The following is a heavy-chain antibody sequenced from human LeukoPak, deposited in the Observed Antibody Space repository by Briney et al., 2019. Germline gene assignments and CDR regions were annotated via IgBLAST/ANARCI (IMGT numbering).Heavy chain of an antibody. Sequence: SDTLSLTCTVSGGSVSRNYWTWLRQPPGKGLEWIGYVFYSGSTNYNPSLKSRVTISVDTSDNEVSLKLDSVTAADTAMYYCARGMSPLPSLYDSSGYPPDSWGQGTLVTVSS. CDR3: ARGMSPLPSLYDSSGYPPDS. CDR1: GGSVSRNY. D-gene: IGHD3-22*01. V-gene: IGHV4-59*02. J-gene: IGHJ4*02. CDR2: VFYSGST.